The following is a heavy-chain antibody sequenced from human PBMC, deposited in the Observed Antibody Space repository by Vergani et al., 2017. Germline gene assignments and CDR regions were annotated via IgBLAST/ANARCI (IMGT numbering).Heavy chain of an antibody. CDR1: GASIRSSNYY. D-gene: IGHD2-15*01. CDR3: ARGSCLGGSCYKPLFDY. J-gene: IGHJ4*02. CDR2: IYYSGST. V-gene: IGHV4-39*07. Sequence: QLQLQESGPGLVKPSATLSLTCSVSGASIRSSNYYWGWIRQPPGKGLECIASIYYSGSTNYNPSLKSRVTMSEDTSKNQFSLNPTSVTAADTAVYFCARGSCLGGSCYKPLFDYWGQGILVTVSS.